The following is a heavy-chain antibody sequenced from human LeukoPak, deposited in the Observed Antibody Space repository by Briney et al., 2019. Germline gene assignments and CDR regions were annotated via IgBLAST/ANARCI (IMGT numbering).Heavy chain of an antibody. CDR1: GYSFSSNM. CDR2: ILPGGRES. Sequence: GGSLRLSCVVSGYSFSSNMMTWVRQAPGKGLEWVATILPGGRESYRVDSVKGRFTISRDNAKNSLYLQMSSLRAADTAVYYCMSAHGYWGQGTPVTVTS. CDR3: MSAHGY. V-gene: IGHV3-7*01. J-gene: IGHJ4*02.